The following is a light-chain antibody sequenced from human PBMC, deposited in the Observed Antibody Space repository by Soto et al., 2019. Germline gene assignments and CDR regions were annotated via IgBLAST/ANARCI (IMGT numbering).Light chain of an antibody. V-gene: IGKV4-1*01. Sequence: DSVMAQSQDSLALSLVEIATINFKSSQSVLYSSNNKNYLAWYQQKPGQPPKVLIYWASTRESGVPDRFSGSGSGTDFTLTISSLQAEDVAVYYCQQYYSTRTFGQGTKVDIK. CDR1: QSVLYSSNNKNY. CDR3: QQYYSTRT. CDR2: WAS. J-gene: IGKJ1*01.